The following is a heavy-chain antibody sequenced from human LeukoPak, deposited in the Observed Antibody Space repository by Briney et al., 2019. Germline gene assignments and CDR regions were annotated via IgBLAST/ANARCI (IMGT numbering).Heavy chain of an antibody. CDR3: ARLSTRGFDY. D-gene: IGHD3-10*01. J-gene: IGHJ4*02. Sequence: PGGSLRLSCEASGFTFSTYNMNWVRQAPGKGLEWVSAISGSGGSTYYADSVKGRFTISRDNAKNSLYLQMNSLRAEDTAVYYCARLSTRGFDYWGQGTLVTVSS. CDR1: GFTFSTYN. CDR2: ISGSGGST. V-gene: IGHV3-21*01.